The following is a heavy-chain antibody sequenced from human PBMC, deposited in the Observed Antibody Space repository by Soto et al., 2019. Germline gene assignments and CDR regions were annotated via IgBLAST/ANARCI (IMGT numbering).Heavy chain of an antibody. D-gene: IGHD4-17*01. Sequence: EVQLLESGGGLVQPGGSLRLSCAASGSSFSSYAMSWVRQAPGKGLEWVSTISSGGTTYYADSVRGRFTISRDNSQNTQYLQMNSLRAEDTAVYYGATGPHDYGDDNWFDPWGQGTLVTVSS. V-gene: IGHV3-23*01. CDR2: ISSGGTT. CDR1: GSSFSSYA. J-gene: IGHJ5*02. CDR3: ATGPHDYGDDNWFDP.